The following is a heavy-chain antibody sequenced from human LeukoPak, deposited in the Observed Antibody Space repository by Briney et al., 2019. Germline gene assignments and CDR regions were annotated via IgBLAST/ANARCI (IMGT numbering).Heavy chain of an antibody. CDR2: ISYDGSNK. V-gene: IGHV3-30-3*01. D-gene: IGHD3-22*01. CDR1: VLPFSSLA. Sequence: GGSVSLPCGPSVLPFSSLAMLGARRPRARGRVGGAVISYDGSNKYYADSVKGRFTISRDNSTNTLYLQMHSLKAEDTAVYYCASHYDTSGYHYFDFRGQGTLVTVSS. CDR3: ASHYDTSGYHYFDF. J-gene: IGHJ4*02.